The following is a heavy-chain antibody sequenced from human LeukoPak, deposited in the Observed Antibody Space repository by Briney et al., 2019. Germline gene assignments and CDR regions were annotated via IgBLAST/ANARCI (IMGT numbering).Heavy chain of an antibody. D-gene: IGHD6-13*01. Sequence: GGSLRLSCAASGFTFSTYWMHWVRQAPGKGLVWVSRINGEGRSTSHADSVKGRFTISRDNAKNTLYLQMNSLRAEDTAVYYCVKLSSRVSQTIDYWGQGTLVTVSS. CDR1: GFTFSTYW. CDR2: INGEGRST. J-gene: IGHJ4*02. CDR3: VKLSSRVSQTIDY. V-gene: IGHV3-74*01.